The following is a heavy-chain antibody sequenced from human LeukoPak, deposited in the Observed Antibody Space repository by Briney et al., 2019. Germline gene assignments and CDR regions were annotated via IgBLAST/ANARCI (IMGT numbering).Heavy chain of an antibody. CDR2: IYYSGST. CDR3: ARDRQRGLAAAGTRKNWFDP. CDR1: GGSISSYY. D-gene: IGHD6-13*01. Sequence: SETLSLTCTVSGGSISSYYWSWIRQPPGKGLEWIGYIYYSGSTNYNPSLKSRVTISVDTSKNQFSLKLSSVTAADTAVYYCARDRQRGLAAAGTRKNWFDPWGQGTLVTVSS. J-gene: IGHJ5*02. V-gene: IGHV4-59*01.